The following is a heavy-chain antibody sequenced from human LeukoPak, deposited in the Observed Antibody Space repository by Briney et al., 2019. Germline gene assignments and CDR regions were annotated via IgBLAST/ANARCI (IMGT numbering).Heavy chain of an antibody. J-gene: IGHJ4*02. Sequence: ASGKVSCKASGYTFTSYGISWVRQAPGQGLEWMGWISAYNGNTNYAQKLQGRVTMTTDTSTSTAYMELRSLRSDDTAVYYCARWPGYSSGWYEGYFDYWGQGTLVTVSS. D-gene: IGHD6-19*01. CDR3: ARWPGYSSGWYEGYFDY. CDR1: GYTFTSYG. V-gene: IGHV1-18*01. CDR2: ISAYNGNT.